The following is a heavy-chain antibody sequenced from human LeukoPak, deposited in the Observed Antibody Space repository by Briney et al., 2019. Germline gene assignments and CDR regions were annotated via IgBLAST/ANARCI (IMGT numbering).Heavy chain of an antibody. J-gene: IGHJ3*02. Sequence: GGSLRLSCAASGFTFSSYAMNWVRQAPGKGLEWVSDISGSGSTTYYADSVKGRFTISRDNSKNTLFLQMNSLTAEDTAIYSCARPRLEYCSGGSCFDAFDIWGQGTMVTVSS. V-gene: IGHV3-23*01. CDR1: GFTFSSYA. CDR2: ISGSGSTT. CDR3: ARPRLEYCSGGSCFDAFDI. D-gene: IGHD2-15*01.